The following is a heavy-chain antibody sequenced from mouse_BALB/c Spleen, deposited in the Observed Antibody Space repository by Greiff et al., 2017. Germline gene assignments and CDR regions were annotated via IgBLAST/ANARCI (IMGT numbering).Heavy chain of an antibody. J-gene: IGHJ2*01. CDR3: AVGYYPFDY. V-gene: IGHV1-12*01. CDR2: IYPGNGDT. CDR1: GYTFTSYN. Sequence: LQQSGAELVKPGASVKMSCKASGYTFTSYNMHWVKQTPGQGLEWIGAIYPGNGDTSYNQKFKGKATLTADKSSSTAYMQLSSLTSEDSAVYYCAVGYYPFDYWGQGTTLTVSS. D-gene: IGHD2-3*01.